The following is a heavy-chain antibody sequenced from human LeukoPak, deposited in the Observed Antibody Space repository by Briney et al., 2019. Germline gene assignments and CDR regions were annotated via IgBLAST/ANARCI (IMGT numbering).Heavy chain of an antibody. CDR1: GFTFSSYA. D-gene: IGHD2-2*01. J-gene: IGHJ4*02. Sequence: GGSLRLSCVASGFTFSSYAMSWVRQAPGKGLEWVSAISGSGGSTYYADSVKGRFTISRDNSKNTLYLQMNSLRAEDTAVYYCAKDRGQDIVVVPAAHGLGYWGQGTLVTVSS. CDR2: ISGSGGST. CDR3: AKDRGQDIVVVPAAHGLGY. V-gene: IGHV3-23*01.